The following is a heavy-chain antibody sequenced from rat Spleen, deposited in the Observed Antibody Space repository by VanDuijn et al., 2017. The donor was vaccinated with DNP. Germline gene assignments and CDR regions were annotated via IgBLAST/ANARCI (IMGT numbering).Heavy chain of an antibody. CDR3: TRWGFMDA. D-gene: IGHD4-3*01. CDR1: GFTFSDYY. V-gene: IGHV5S13*01. Sequence: EVQLVESGGGLVQPGRSLKISCVASGFTFSDYYMAWVRQAPTKGLEWVASISNGDGNTYYRDSVKGRFTISRDNAKNTQYLQMDSLRSEDTATYYCTRWGFMDAWGQGISVTVSS. J-gene: IGHJ4*01. CDR2: ISNGDGNT.